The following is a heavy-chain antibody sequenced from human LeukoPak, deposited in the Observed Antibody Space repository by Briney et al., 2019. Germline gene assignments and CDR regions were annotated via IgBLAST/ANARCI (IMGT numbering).Heavy chain of an antibody. Sequence: QSGGSLRLSCEASGFTFGSHAMYWVRQAPGKGLEWVAGIFGSGGSPHYADPVKGRFTISRDNSRNTVYLQINSLRAEDTAVYYCARDVETLLNRMDVWGQGTTVIVSS. CDR3: ARDVETLLNRMDV. V-gene: IGHV3-23*01. J-gene: IGHJ6*02. CDR2: IFGSGGSP. D-gene: IGHD5-18*01. CDR1: GFTFGSHA.